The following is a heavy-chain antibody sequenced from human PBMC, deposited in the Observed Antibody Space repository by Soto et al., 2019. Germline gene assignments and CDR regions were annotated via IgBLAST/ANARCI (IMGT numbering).Heavy chain of an antibody. V-gene: IGHV3-64D*06. J-gene: IGHJ5*02. CDR3: VKGPIPNNKLWFGDHFDP. CDR2: ISSNGGST. CDR1: GFTFSSYA. D-gene: IGHD3-10*01. Sequence: HPGGSLRLSCSASGFTFSSYAMHWVRQAPGKGLEYVSAISSNGGSTYYADSVKGRFTISRDNSKNTLYLQMSSLRAEDTAVYYCVKGPIPNNKLWFGDHFDPWGQGTLVTVSS.